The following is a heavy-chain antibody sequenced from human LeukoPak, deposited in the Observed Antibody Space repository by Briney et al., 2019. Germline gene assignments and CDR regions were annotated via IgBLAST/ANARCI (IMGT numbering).Heavy chain of an antibody. D-gene: IGHD6-19*01. Sequence: GGSLRLSCAASGFTFSSYWMHWVRQAPGKGLVWVSRINSDGSSTSYADSVKGRFTISRDNAKNTLYLQMNSLRAEDTAVYYCATETGYSSGWRINFDYWGQGTLVTVSS. CDR1: GFTFSSYW. V-gene: IGHV3-74*01. J-gene: IGHJ4*02. CDR3: ATETGYSSGWRINFDY. CDR2: INSDGSST.